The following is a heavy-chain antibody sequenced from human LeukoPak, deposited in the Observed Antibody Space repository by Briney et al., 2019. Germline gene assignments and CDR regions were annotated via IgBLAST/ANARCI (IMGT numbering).Heavy chain of an antibody. CDR2: MNPNSGNT. CDR1: GYTFTSYD. Sequence: ASVKVSCKASGYTFTSYDINWVRQATGQGLEWMGWMNPNSGNTGYAQKFQGRVTMTRNTSISTAYMELNSLRAEDTAVYYCAKVSLGYCSSTSCYSDYWGQGTLVTVSS. V-gene: IGHV1-8*01. J-gene: IGHJ4*02. D-gene: IGHD2-2*01. CDR3: AKVSLGYCSSTSCYSDY.